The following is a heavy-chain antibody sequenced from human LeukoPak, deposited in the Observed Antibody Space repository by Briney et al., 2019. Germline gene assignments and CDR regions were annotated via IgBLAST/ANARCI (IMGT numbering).Heavy chain of an antibody. CDR1: GGSFSGYY. V-gene: IGHV4-34*01. J-gene: IGHJ4*02. CDR2: INHSGST. CDR3: ARGRYYFDY. Sequence: SETLSLTCAVYGGSFSGYYWSWIRQPPGKGLEWIGEINHSGSTNYNPSLKSRVTISVDTSKNQLSLKLSSVTAADTAVYYCARGRYYFDYWGQGTLVTVSS.